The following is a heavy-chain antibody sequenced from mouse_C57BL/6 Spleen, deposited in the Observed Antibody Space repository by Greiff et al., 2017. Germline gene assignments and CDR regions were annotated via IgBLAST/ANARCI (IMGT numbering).Heavy chain of an antibody. D-gene: IGHD1-1*01. CDR2: IYPGSGGT. J-gene: IGHJ2*01. CDR1: GYTFTSYW. V-gene: IGHV1-55*01. Sequence: QVQLQQPGAELVKPGASVTMSCKASGYTFTSYWITWVKQRPGQGLEWIGDIYPGSGGTNYNEKFKSKATLTVDNSSSTAYMQLSSLTSEDSAVYFCVRLFYASCYVGYFDYWGQGTTLTVSS. CDR3: VRLFYASCYVGYFDY.